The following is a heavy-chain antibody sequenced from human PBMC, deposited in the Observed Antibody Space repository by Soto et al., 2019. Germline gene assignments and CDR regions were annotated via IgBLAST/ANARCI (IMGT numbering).Heavy chain of an antibody. V-gene: IGHV5-51*01. CDR3: ARQLSHICDS. D-gene: IGHD3-3*02. CDR2: IKPGTSDV. Sequence: GESLKISCKGVGYKFGSAWIGWVRQMPGKGLEWMGIIKPGTSDVRYSPSCRGHVTISADEAVSTAYLQWSSLKASDTAMYYCARQLSHICDSWGQGTLVTVSS. CDR1: GYKFGSAW. J-gene: IGHJ4*02.